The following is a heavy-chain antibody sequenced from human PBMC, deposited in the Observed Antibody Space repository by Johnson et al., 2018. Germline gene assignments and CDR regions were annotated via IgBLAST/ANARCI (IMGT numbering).Heavy chain of an antibody. D-gene: IGHD3-10*01. CDR3: ARGLYGSGSYLNRRWHAFDI. Sequence: QVQLQQWGAGLLKPSETLSLTCAVYGGSFSGYYWSWIRQPPGKGLEWIGEINHSGSTNYNPSLKSRVTISVDTSKNQFPLKLSSVTAADKAVYYCARGLYGSGSYLNRRWHAFDIWGQGTMVTVSS. J-gene: IGHJ3*02. CDR2: INHSGST. CDR1: GGSFSGYY. V-gene: IGHV4-34*01.